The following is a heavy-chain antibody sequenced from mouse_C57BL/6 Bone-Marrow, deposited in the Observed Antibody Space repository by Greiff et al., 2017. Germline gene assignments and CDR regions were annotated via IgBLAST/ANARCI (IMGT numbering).Heavy chain of an antibody. V-gene: IGHV5-2*01. Sequence: EVQGVESGGGLVQPGESLKLSCESNEYEFPSHDMSWVRKTPEKRLEMVAAVNSDGGSTYYPDTMERRFIISRDNTKKTLYLQMSSLRSEDTALYDCARRDYGSSYVRFFDYWGQGTTLTVSS. CDR1: EYEFPSHD. CDR3: ARRDYGSSYVRFFDY. D-gene: IGHD1-1*01. J-gene: IGHJ2*01. CDR2: VNSDGGST.